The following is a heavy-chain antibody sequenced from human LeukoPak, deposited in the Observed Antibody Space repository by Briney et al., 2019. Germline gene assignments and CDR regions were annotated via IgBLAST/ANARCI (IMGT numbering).Heavy chain of an antibody. CDR2: IYYSGST. CDR3: ARRRWLQYGRVFDY. D-gene: IGHD5-24*01. CDR1: GGSISSSSYY. J-gene: IGHJ4*02. V-gene: IGHV4-39*07. Sequence: SETLSLTCTVSGGSISSSSYYWGWIRQPPGKGLEWIGSIYYSGSTYYNPSLKSRVTISVDTSKNQFSLKLSSVTAADTAVYYCARRRWLQYGRVFDYWGQGTLVTVSS.